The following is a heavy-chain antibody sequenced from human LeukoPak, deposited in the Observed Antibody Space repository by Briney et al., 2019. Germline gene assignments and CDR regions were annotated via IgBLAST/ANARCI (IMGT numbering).Heavy chain of an antibody. CDR2: FDPEDSET. Sequence: ASVQVSCKVSGYTLTELSMHWVRQAPGKGLEWMGGFDPEDSETIYAQKFQGRVTMTEDTSTDTAYTELSSLRSEDTAVYYCATGIEWFPDAFDIWGQGTMVTVSS. CDR1: GYTLTELS. D-gene: IGHD3-3*01. V-gene: IGHV1-24*01. CDR3: ATGIEWFPDAFDI. J-gene: IGHJ3*02.